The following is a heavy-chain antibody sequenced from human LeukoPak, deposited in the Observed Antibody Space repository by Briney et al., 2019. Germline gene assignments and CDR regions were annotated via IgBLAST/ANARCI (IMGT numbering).Heavy chain of an antibody. V-gene: IGHV4-59*01. CDR1: GDSISKYY. CDR3: AREEKAVTGTLDS. J-gene: IGHJ4*02. Sequence: SETLSLTCTFSGDSISKYYWSWIWQSPGKELEWIGYMYNRGSTIYNPSLKSRVTISTDTSKNQFSLRLTSVTAADTAVYYCAREEKAVTGTLDSWGQGTLITVSS. D-gene: IGHD6-19*01. CDR2: MYNRGST.